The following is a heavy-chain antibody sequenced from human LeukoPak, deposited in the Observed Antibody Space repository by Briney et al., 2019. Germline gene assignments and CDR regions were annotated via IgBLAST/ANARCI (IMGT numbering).Heavy chain of an antibody. Sequence: TLETLSLTCTVSGGSISSGSYYWGWIRQPPGKGLEWIGSIFYSGSTYYNPPLKSRVTISVDTSKSQFSLKLNSVTAADTAVYYCAGLRGYSNSWGQGTLVTVSS. CDR2: IFYSGST. V-gene: IGHV4-39*01. CDR1: GGSISSGSYY. J-gene: IGHJ5*02. D-gene: IGHD5-18*01. CDR3: AGLRGYSNS.